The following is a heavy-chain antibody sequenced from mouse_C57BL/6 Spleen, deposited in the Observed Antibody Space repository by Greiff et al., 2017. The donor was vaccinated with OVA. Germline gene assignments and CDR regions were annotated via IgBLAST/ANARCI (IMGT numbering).Heavy chain of an antibody. J-gene: IGHJ3*01. CDR2: IYPGNSDT. CDR1: GYTFTSYW. CDR3: TRWDTTVVEGFAY. Sequence: VQLQQSGTVLARPGASVKMSCKTSGYTFTSYWMHWVKQRPGQGLEWIGAIYPGNSDTSYNQKFKGKAKLTAVTSASTAYMELSSLTNEDSAVYYCTRWDTTVVEGFAYWGQGTLVTVSA. D-gene: IGHD1-1*01. V-gene: IGHV1-5*01.